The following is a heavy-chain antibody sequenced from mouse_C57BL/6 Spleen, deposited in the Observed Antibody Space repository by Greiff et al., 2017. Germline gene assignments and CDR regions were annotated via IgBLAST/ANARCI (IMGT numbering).Heavy chain of an antibody. CDR2: IKPGSGGI. CDR3: ARSPRYREEYYAMDY. D-gene: IGHD1-1*01. CDR1: GFAFTNYL. V-gene: IGHV1-54*01. J-gene: IGHJ4*01. Sequence: QVQLQQSGAELVRPGTSVKVSCKASGFAFTNYLIEWVKQTPGQGLEWIGVIKPGSGGINYHEKFKGQATLTADKSSSTDYMQHSSLTSDDSAVYYGARSPRYREEYYAMDYWGQGTSVTVAS.